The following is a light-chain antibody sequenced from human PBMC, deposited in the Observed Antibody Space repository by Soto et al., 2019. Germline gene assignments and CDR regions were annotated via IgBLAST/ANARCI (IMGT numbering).Light chain of an antibody. CDR1: QSISNY. V-gene: IGKV1-39*01. Sequence: IQMTQSPSSLSAFVGDRVTITCRASQSISNYLNWYQQKPGKAPKLLIYAASSLQSGVPSRFSGSGSGTDFTLTISSLQPEDFATYYCQQSYSTPLTFGGGTNVEI. J-gene: IGKJ4*01. CDR3: QQSYSTPLT. CDR2: AAS.